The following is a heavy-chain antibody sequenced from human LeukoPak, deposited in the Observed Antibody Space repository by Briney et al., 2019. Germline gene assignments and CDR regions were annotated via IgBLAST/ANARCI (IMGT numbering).Heavy chain of an antibody. V-gene: IGHV3-9*01. J-gene: IGHJ6*02. CDR2: INWNGGGT. D-gene: IGHD1-26*01. CDR3: AKHLTATNTYIFFGLDV. CDR1: GYSFKDYG. Sequence: GGSLRLSCAATGYSFKDYGMHWVRQPPGKGLEWVSAINWNGGGTDYADSVKGRFTIFRDNAKNSLYLQLSSLRPEDTALYYCAKHLTATNTYIFFGLDVWGQGASVTVSS.